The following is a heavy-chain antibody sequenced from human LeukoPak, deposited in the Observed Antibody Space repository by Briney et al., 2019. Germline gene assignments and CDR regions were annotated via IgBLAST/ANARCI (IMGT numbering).Heavy chain of an antibody. J-gene: IGHJ3*02. Sequence: ASVKVSCKASGYTFTGYYMHWVRQAPGQGLEWMGWINPNSGGTNYAQKFQGRVTMTRDTSISTAYMELSRLRSDDTAVYYCAXXXXXGYIAFDIWGQGTMVTVSS. V-gene: IGHV1-2*02. CDR3: AXXXXXGYIAFDI. D-gene: IGHD5-12*01. CDR2: INPNSGGT. CDR1: GYTFTGYY.